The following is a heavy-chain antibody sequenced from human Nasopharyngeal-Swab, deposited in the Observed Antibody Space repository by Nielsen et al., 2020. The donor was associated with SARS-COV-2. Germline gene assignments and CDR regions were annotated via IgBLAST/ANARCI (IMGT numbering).Heavy chain of an antibody. J-gene: IGHJ6*03. CDR3: ARGGWLRRDYYYVYYYMDV. V-gene: IGHV1-69*10. D-gene: IGHD5-24*01. CDR1: GGTFSSYG. Sequence: PSVKVSCKTSGGTFSSYGISWVRQAPGEGLEWMGGIIPVLPITRYAQKFRDRVTITADTSTSTAYMELSSLRSEDTATYYCARGGWLRRDYYYVYYYMDVWGKGTTVTVSS. CDR2: IIPVLPIT.